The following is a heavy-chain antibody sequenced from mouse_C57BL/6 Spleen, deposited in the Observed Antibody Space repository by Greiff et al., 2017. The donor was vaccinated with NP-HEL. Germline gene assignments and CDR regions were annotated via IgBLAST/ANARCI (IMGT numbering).Heavy chain of an antibody. CDR3: TSSTVVDWYFDV. CDR1: GYTFTDYE. J-gene: IGHJ1*03. V-gene: IGHV1-15*01. Sequence: QVQLQQSGAELVRPGASVTLSCKASGYTFTDYEMHWVKQTPVHGLEWIGAIDPETGGTAYNQKFKGKAILTADKSSSTAYMELRSLTSEDSAVYYCTSSTVVDWYFDVWGTGTTVTVSS. CDR2: IDPETGGT. D-gene: IGHD1-1*01.